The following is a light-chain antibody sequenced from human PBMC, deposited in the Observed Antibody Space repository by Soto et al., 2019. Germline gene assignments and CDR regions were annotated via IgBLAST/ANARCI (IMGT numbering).Light chain of an antibody. J-gene: IGKJ1*01. CDR1: QSVSSSY. CDR3: QQYGSSPWT. V-gene: IGKV3-20*01. CDR2: GAS. Sequence: EIVLTRSPGTLSLSPGERATLSCRASQSVSSSYLAWHQQKPGQAPRLLIYGASSRATGIPDRFSGSGSGTDFTLTISRLEPEDFAVYYCQQYGSSPWTFGQGTKVDIK.